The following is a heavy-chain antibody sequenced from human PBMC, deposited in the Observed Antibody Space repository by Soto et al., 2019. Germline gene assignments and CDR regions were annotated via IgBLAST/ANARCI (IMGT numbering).Heavy chain of an antibody. CDR2: ISYDGSNK. J-gene: IGHJ5*02. Sequence: PGGSLRLSCAASGFTFSSYAMHWVRQAPGKGLEWVAVISYDGSNKYYADSVKGRFTISRDNSKNTLYLQMNSLRAEDTAVYYCARDSSSPRRRGPLVDPWGQGTLVTVSS. D-gene: IGHD6-6*01. CDR3: ARDSSSPRRRGPLVDP. V-gene: IGHV3-30-3*01. CDR1: GFTFSSYA.